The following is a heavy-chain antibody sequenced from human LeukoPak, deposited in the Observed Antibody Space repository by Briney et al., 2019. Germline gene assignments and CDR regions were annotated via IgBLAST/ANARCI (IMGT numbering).Heavy chain of an antibody. J-gene: IGHJ4*02. D-gene: IGHD6-19*01. CDR2: IWYDGSNK. CDR1: GFTFSSYG. Sequence: GRSLRLSCAASGFTFSSYGMHWVRQAPGKGLEWVAVIWYDGSNKYYADSVKGRFTISRDNSKNTLYLQMNSLRAEDTAVYYCARDLLAVAGDYWGQGTLVTVSS. CDR3: ARDLLAVAGDY. V-gene: IGHV3-33*01.